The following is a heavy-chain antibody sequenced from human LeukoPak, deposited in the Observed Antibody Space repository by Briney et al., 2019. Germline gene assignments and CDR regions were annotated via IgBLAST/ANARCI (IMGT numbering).Heavy chain of an antibody. D-gene: IGHD5-24*01. V-gene: IGHV4-39*01. CDR2: IYYSGST. CDR3: ARHGLGRDCYQDAFDI. CDR1: GGSISSSNYY. Sequence: PSETLSLTCTVSGGSISSSNYYWGCIRPPPGKGLEWIGTIYYSGSTYYNPSLKSRITISIDTSKKQFSLKLSSVIAADTAVYYCARHGLGRDCYQDAFDIWGQGTMVTVSS. J-gene: IGHJ3*02.